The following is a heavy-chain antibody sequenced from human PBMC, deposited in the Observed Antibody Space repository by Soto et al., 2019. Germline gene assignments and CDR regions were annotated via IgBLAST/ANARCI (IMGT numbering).Heavy chain of an antibody. Sequence: PSETLSLTCAVSGGSFSGYYWSWIRQPPGKGLEWIGEINHSGSTNYNPSLKSRVTISVDTSKNQFSLKLSSVTAADTAVYYCARGNTVLRFLEWLPGEYYYYYYMDVWGKGTTVTVSS. V-gene: IGHV4-34*01. CDR2: INHSGST. D-gene: IGHD3-3*01. CDR1: GGSFSGYY. J-gene: IGHJ6*03. CDR3: ARGNTVLRFLEWLPGEYYYYYYMDV.